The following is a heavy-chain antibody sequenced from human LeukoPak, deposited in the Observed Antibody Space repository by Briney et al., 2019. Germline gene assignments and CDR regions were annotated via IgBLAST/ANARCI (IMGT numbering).Heavy chain of an antibody. V-gene: IGHV1-46*01. J-gene: IGHJ5*02. CDR1: GYTFTSYY. D-gene: IGHD2-2*01. Sequence: GASVKVSCKASGYTFTSYYMYWVRQAPGQGLEWMGIINPSGGSTSYAQKFQGRVTMTRDTSTSTVYMELSSLRSEDTAVYYCARGHVYCSSTSCSLSWFDPWGQGTLVTVSS. CDR3: ARGHVYCSSTSCSLSWFDP. CDR2: INPSGGST.